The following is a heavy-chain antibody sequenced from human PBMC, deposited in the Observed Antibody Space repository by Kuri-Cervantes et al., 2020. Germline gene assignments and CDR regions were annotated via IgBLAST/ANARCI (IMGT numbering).Heavy chain of an antibody. CDR3: AAQSSVYGLAFDI. V-gene: IGHV1-3*01. CDR1: GYTFTSYA. D-gene: IGHD4-17*01. J-gene: IGHJ3*02. CDR2: INAGNGNT. Sequence: ASVKVSCKASGYTFTSYAMHWVRQAPGQRLEWMGWINAGNGNTKYSQKFQGRVTITRDMSTSTAYMELSSLRSEDTAVYYCAAQSSVYGLAFDIWGQGTMVTVSS.